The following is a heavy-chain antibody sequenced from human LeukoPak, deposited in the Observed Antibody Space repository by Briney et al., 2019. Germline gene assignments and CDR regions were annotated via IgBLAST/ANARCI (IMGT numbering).Heavy chain of an antibody. V-gene: IGHV1-18*01. CDR3: ARDHYDILTGRGRRSRAGAFDI. D-gene: IGHD3-9*01. CDR2: ISAYNGNT. Sequence: GASVKVSCKASGYTFTSYGISWVRQAPGQGLEWMGWISAYNGNTNYAQKLQGRVTMTTDTSTSTAYMELRSLRSDDTAVYYCARDHYDILTGRGRRSRAGAFDIWGQGTMVTVSS. CDR1: GYTFTSYG. J-gene: IGHJ3*02.